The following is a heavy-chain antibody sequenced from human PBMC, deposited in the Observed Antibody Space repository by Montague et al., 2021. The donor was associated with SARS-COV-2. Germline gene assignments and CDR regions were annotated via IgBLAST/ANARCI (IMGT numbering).Heavy chain of an antibody. V-gene: IGHV4-34*01. CDR1: GGSFSGYY. Sequence: SETLSLTCAVYGGSFSGYYWSWIRQPPGKWLEWIGEINHSGSTNYNPSLKSRVTISVDTSKNQFSLKLRSVTAADTAVYYCARRGYSYYYYGMDVWGQGTTVTVSS. CDR2: INHSGST. J-gene: IGHJ6*02. CDR3: ARRGYSYYYYGMDV. D-gene: IGHD5-24*01.